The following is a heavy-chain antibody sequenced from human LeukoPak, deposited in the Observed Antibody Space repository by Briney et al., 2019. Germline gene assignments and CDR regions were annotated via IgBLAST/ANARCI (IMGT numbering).Heavy chain of an antibody. CDR3: AELGITMIGGV. CDR1: GFTFSSYS. Sequence: GGSLRLSCAASGFTFSSYSMNWVRQAPGKGLEWVSSISSSGSTIYYADSVKGRFSISRDNAKNSLYLQMNSLRAEDTAVYYCAELGITMIGGVWGKGTTVTISS. V-gene: IGHV3-48*04. J-gene: IGHJ6*04. D-gene: IGHD3-10*02. CDR2: ISSSGSTI.